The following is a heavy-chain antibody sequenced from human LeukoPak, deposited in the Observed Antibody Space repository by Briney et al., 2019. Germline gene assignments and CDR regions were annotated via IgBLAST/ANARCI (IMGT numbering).Heavy chain of an antibody. CDR2: IYYSGST. CDR3: ARADYGDFYYYGMDV. V-gene: IGHV4-59*01. D-gene: IGHD4-17*01. CDR1: GGSISSYY. J-gene: IGHJ6*02. Sequence: PSETLSLTCTVSGGSISSYYWSWIRQPPEKGLEWIGYIYYSGSTNYNPSLKSRVTMSVDTSKNQFSLKLSSVTAADTAVYYCARADYGDFYYYGMDVWGQGTTVTVSS.